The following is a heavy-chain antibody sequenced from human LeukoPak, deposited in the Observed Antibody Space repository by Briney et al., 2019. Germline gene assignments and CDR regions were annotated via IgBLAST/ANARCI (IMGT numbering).Heavy chain of an antibody. Sequence: SETLSLTCTVSGGAISSYYWSWIRQPPGKGLEWIGYIYYSGSTNYNPSLKSRVTISLDTSKNQFSLKLSSVTAADMAVYYCASMVWSGYYTGGWYFDLWGRGTLVTVSS. CDR1: GGAISSYY. J-gene: IGHJ2*01. D-gene: IGHD3-3*01. CDR2: IYYSGST. V-gene: IGHV4-59*01. CDR3: ASMVWSGYYTGGWYFDL.